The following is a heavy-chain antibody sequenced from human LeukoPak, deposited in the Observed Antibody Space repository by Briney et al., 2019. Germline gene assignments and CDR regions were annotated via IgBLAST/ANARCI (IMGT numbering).Heavy chain of an antibody. CDR1: GGSISSGGYY. V-gene: IGHV4-61*02. Sequence: PSETLSLTCTVSGGSISSGGYYWSWIRQPAGKGLEWIGRIYTSGSTNYNPSLKSRVTISVDTSKNQFSLKLSSVTAADTAVYYCARDTAYDFWSGYRGGWFDPWGQGTLVTVSS. D-gene: IGHD3-3*01. CDR3: ARDTAYDFWSGYRGGWFDP. J-gene: IGHJ5*02. CDR2: IYTSGST.